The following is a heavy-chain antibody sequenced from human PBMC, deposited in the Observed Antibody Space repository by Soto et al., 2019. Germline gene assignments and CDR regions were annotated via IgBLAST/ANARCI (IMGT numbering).Heavy chain of an antibody. V-gene: IGHV3-21*01. CDR2: ISGSSNYI. Sequence: GGSLRLSCVASGFTFSDYRMNWVRQAPGKGLEWVSSISGSSNYIYYGDSLKGRFTISRDNAKNSLFLQMNSLRAEDTAIYYCARDTSGVNWFDPWGQGTLVTVSS. CDR1: GFTFSDYR. J-gene: IGHJ5*02. CDR3: ARDTSGVNWFDP.